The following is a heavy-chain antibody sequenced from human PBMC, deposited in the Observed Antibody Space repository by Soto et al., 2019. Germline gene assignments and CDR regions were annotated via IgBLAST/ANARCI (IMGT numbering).Heavy chain of an antibody. CDR2: INHSGST. CDR3: ARGAGFWSGYYTERRTYFDY. Sequence: SETLSLTCAVYGGSFSGYYWSWIRQPPGKGLEWIGEINHSGSTNYNPSLKSRVTISVDTSKNQFSLKLSSVTAADTAAYYCARGAGFWSGYYTERRTYFDYWGQGTLVTVSS. D-gene: IGHD3-3*01. V-gene: IGHV4-34*01. CDR1: GGSFSGYY. J-gene: IGHJ4*02.